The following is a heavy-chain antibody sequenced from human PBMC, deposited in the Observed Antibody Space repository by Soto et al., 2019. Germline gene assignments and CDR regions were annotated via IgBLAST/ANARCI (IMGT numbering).Heavy chain of an antibody. CDR2: TYYRSKWYN. J-gene: IGHJ6*02. CDR3: ARDRDGWYDSYHYYYGMDV. V-gene: IGHV6-1*01. CDR1: GDSVSSNSAA. D-gene: IGHD6-19*01. Sequence: SQTLSLTCAISGDSVSSNSAAWNWIRQSPSRGLEWLGRTYYRSKWYNDYAVSVKSRITINPDTSKNQFSLQLNSVTPEDTAVYYCARDRDGWYDSYHYYYGMDVWGQGTTVTVSS.